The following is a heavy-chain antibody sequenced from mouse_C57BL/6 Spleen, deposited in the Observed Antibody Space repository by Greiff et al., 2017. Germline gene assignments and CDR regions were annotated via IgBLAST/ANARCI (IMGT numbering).Heavy chain of an antibody. CDR1: GYTFTSYW. D-gene: IGHD1-1*01. J-gene: IGHJ1*03. CDR2: IDPSDSYT. Sequence: QVQLQQPGAELVRPGTSVKLSCKASGYTFTSYWMHWVKQSPGQSLEWIGVIDPSDSYTIYNQKFKGKATLTVDTSSSTAYMQLRSLTSEDSAVYYCARRSCSSRYWSFDVWGTGTTVTVSS. CDR3: ARRSCSSRYWSFDV. V-gene: IGHV1-59*01.